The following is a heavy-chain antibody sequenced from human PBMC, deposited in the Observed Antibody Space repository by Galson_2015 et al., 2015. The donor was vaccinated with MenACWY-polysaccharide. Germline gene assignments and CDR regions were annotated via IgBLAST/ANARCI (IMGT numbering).Heavy chain of an antibody. CDR3: ARIGGMNKGNYYNYGWFDP. CDR1: GGSMSPYH. CDR2: IHYSGGT. J-gene: IGHJ5*02. V-gene: IGHV4-59*01. D-gene: IGHD3-22*01. Sequence: ATLSLTCPVSGGSMSPYHWTWIRQSPGKGLEWLGWIHYSGGTKYSPSLKSRVTISVDTSENQFSLKLSSVTTADTAVYYCARIGGMNKGNYYNYGWFDPWGQGTLVTVSS.